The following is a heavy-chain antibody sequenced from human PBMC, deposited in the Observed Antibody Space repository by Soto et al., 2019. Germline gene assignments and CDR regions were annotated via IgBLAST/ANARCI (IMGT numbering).Heavy chain of an antibody. CDR1: GGTFSSYA. Sequence: ASVKVSCKASGGTFSSYAISWVRQAPGQGLEWMGGIIPIFGTANYAQKFQGRVTITADESTSTAYMELSSLRSEDTAVYYCARDKEPRAFMPPNSSQRFDPWGQGTLVTVSS. CDR3: ARDKEPRAFMPPNSSQRFDP. CDR2: IIPIFGTA. D-gene: IGHD6-13*01. J-gene: IGHJ5*02. V-gene: IGHV1-69*13.